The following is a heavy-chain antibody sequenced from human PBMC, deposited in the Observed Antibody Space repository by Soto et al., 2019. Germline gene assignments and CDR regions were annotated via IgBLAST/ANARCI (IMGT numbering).Heavy chain of an antibody. D-gene: IGHD6-19*01. CDR2: VSHDGSNK. CDR1: GFSFSSCA. Sequence: QVQLVESGGGVVQPGRSLRLSCAASGFSFSSCAMHWVRQAPGKGLEWVAVVSHDGSNKYYADSVKGRVTISRDNSINAVYVQMNSLRAEDTAVYYCARVSIAVAGSAYYFDYWGQGTLVTVSS. CDR3: ARVSIAVAGSAYYFDY. J-gene: IGHJ4*02. V-gene: IGHV3-30-3*01.